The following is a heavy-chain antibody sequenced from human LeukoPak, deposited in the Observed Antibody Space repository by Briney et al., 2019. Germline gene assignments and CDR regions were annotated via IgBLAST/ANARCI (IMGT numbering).Heavy chain of an antibody. CDR3: ARDTHYYGSGSPAFDL. CDR2: ISFSSATI. D-gene: IGHD3-10*01. V-gene: IGHV3-48*01. Sequence: GGSLRLFCEASGFTFSSYSMNWVRQAPGKGLEWVSYISFSSATIHYADSVKGRFTISRDNAKNSLYLQLNSLRAEDTALYYCARDTHYYGSGSPAFDLWGRGTMVTVSS. J-gene: IGHJ3*01. CDR1: GFTFSSYS.